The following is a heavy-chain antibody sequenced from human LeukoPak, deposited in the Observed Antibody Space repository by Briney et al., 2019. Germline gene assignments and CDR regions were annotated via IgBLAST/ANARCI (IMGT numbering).Heavy chain of an antibody. Sequence: GRSLRLSCAASGFTFSSYGMHWVRQAPGKGLEWVAVISYDGSNKYYADSVKGRFTISGDNSKNTLYLQMNSLRAEDTAVYYCAKEVDYGDYGVDYWGQGTLVTVSS. CDR3: AKEVDYGDYGVDY. V-gene: IGHV3-30*18. CDR1: GFTFSSYG. J-gene: IGHJ4*02. CDR2: ISYDGSNK. D-gene: IGHD4-17*01.